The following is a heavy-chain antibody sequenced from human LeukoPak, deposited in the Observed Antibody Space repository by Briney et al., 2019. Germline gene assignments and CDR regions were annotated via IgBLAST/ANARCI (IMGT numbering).Heavy chain of an antibody. V-gene: IGHV3-53*01. D-gene: IGHD2/OR15-2a*01. CDR3: ARGSRGLLRSAFDI. CDR2: LSSSGST. J-gene: IGHJ3*02. CDR1: GFTFNKYS. Sequence: GGTLRLSCAASGFTFNKYSMNWVRHPPGKGLVCVSVLSSSGSTYYADSLKGRFTLSRDNSKNKLFLQMNSLSVEDTAVYYCARGSRGLLRSAFDIWGQGTMVTVSS.